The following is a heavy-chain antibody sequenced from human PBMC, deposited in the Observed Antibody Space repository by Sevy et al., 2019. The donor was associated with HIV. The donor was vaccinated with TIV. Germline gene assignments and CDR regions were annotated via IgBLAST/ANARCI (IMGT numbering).Heavy chain of an antibody. CDR3: ATDIVVGRDY. J-gene: IGHJ4*02. V-gene: IGHV1-24*01. CDR2: VDEDGET. CDR1: GHTLSELS. Sequence: ASVKVSCKVSGHTLSELSMHWVRQAPGKGLEWMGGVDEDGETLYAQKFQGRVTMTDDTSTDTAYMELSSLRSDDTAVYYCATDIVVGRDYWGQGTLVTVSS. D-gene: IGHD2-2*01.